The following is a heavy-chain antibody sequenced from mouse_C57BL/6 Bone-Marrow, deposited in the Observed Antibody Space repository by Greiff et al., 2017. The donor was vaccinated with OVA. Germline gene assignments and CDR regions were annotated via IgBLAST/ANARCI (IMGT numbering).Heavy chain of an antibody. CDR3: ARQYGSSYGAWFAY. Sequence: EVKVVESGGGLVKPGGSLQLSCAASGFTFSSYTMSWVRQTPEKRLEWVATISGGGGNTYYPDSVKGRFTISRDNAKNTLYLQMSSLRSEDTALYYCARQYGSSYGAWFAYWGQGTLVTVSA. J-gene: IGHJ3*01. V-gene: IGHV5-9*01. D-gene: IGHD1-1*01. CDR1: GFTFSSYT. CDR2: ISGGGGNT.